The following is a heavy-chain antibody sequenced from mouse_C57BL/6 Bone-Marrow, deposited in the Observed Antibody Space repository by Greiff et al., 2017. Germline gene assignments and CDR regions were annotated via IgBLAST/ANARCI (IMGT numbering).Heavy chain of an antibody. J-gene: IGHJ1*03. D-gene: IGHD1-1*01. CDR2: INPNNGGT. Sequence: EVQLQQSGPELVKPGASVKISCKASGYTFTDYYMNWVKQSHGKSLEWIGDINPNNGGTSYNQKFKGKATLTVDKSSSTAYMEIRSLTSEDSAVYYCARHGSSHWYFDVWGTGTTVTVSS. CDR3: ARHGSSHWYFDV. V-gene: IGHV1-26*01. CDR1: GYTFTDYY.